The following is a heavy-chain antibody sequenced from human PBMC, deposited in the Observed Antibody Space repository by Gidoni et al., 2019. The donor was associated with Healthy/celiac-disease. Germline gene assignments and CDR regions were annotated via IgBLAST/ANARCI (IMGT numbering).Heavy chain of an antibody. CDR2: ISYDGSNK. Sequence: QVQLVESGGGVVPPGRSLRLSCAASGFTFRSYGMHWVRQAPGKGLEWVAVISYDGSNKYYADSVKGRFTISRENSKNTLYLQMNSLRAEDTAVYYCARGRDGYNYPLYYGMDVWGQGTTVTVSS. V-gene: IGHV3-30*03. CDR3: ARGRDGYNYPLYYGMDV. D-gene: IGHD5-12*01. CDR1: GFTFRSYG. J-gene: IGHJ6*02.